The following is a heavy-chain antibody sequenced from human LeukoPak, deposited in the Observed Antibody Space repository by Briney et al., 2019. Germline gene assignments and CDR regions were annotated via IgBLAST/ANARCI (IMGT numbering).Heavy chain of an antibody. CDR2: YYNSGST. V-gene: IGHV4-59*01. D-gene: IGHD3-3*01. Sequence: SSENLSLTCTVSGGSTSSNSWSWMRQPPGKGLEWIGTYYNSGSTNYNPSLKSRVTISVDTSKNQFSLKLSSVTAADTAVYYCARGSQGGGNGVVIMDYWGQGTLVTVSS. J-gene: IGHJ4*02. CDR1: GGSTSSNS. CDR3: ARGSQGGGNGVVIMDY.